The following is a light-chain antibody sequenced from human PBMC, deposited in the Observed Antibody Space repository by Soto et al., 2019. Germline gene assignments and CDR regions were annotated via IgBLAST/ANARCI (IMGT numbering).Light chain of an antibody. J-gene: IGKJ1*01. CDR2: WAS. CDR3: QQYYSTPWT. Sequence: DIVMTQSPDSLAVSLGERATINCKYSQSVLYSTNNKNYLAWYQQKPGQPPKLLIYWASTRESGVPDRFSGSRSGTDFNLTISSLQAEDVAVYYCQQYYSTPWTFGQGTKVEIK. V-gene: IGKV4-1*01. CDR1: QSVLYSTNNKNY.